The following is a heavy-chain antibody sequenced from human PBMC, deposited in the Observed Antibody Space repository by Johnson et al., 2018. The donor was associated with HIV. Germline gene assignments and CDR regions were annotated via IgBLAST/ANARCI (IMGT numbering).Heavy chain of an antibody. CDR2: IYSDGGT. D-gene: IGHD3-22*01. J-gene: IGHJ3*02. Sequence: VHLVESGGGLVQPGGSLRLSCAASGLTVSGNYMNWVRQAPGKGLEWVSVIYSDGGTYYADSVQGRFTLSRDNSKITLYLQMNSLRAEDTAVYYCAREGYSYDSSGYYSPFDIWGQGTMVTVSS. CDR3: AREGYSYDSSGYYSPFDI. CDR1: GLTVSGNY. V-gene: IGHV3-66*01.